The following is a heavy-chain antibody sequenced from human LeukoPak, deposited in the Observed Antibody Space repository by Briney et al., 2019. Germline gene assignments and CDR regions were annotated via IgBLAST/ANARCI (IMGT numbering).Heavy chain of an antibody. CDR2: IWYDGTNK. J-gene: IGHJ4*02. V-gene: IGHV3-33*01. Sequence: PGGSLRLSCGASGFTFSSYGMHWVRQAPGKGLEWVAVIWYDGTNKYYADSVKGRFTISRDNSKNTLYLQMNSLRAGDSAVYYCARGFGELFLDYWGQGTLVTVSS. D-gene: IGHD3-10*01. CDR1: GFTFSSYG. CDR3: ARGFGELFLDY.